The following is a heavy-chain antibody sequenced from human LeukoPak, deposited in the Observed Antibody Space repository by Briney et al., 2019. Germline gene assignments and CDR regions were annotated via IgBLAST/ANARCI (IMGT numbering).Heavy chain of an antibody. CDR3: ARPYYYDSRIDP. D-gene: IGHD3-22*01. V-gene: IGHV4-30-4*01. J-gene: IGHJ5*02. Sequence: SETLSLTCTVSGGSITCGDYYWSWIRQPPGKGLEWIAYMYYSGSTYYNPSLKSRVTMSADTSKNQFSLKLSSVTAADTAVYYCARPYYYDSRIDPWGQGTLVTVSS. CDR2: MYYSGST. CDR1: GGSITCGDYY.